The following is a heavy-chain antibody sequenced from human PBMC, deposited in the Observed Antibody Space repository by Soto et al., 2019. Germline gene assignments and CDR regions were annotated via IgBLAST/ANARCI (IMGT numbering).Heavy chain of an antibody. CDR2: IYHSGST. D-gene: IGHD6-13*01. CDR3: ARDAIAAAGTTFDP. CDR1: GGSISSSNW. J-gene: IGHJ5*02. V-gene: IGHV4-4*02. Sequence: PSETLSLTCAVSGGSISSSNWWSWVRQPPGKGLEWIGEIYHSGSTNYNPSLKSRVTISVDKSKNQFSLKLSSVTAADTAVYYCARDAIAAAGTTFDPWGQGTLVTVSS.